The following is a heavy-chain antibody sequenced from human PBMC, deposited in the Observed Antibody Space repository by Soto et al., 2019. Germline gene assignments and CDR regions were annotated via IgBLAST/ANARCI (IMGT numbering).Heavy chain of an antibody. CDR2: ISAYNGNT. Sequence: ASVKVSCKASGYSFTSDGISWVRQAPGQGLEWMGWISAYNGNTNYAQKLQGRVTMTTDTSTSTAYMELRSLRSDDTAVYYCARDKAIVLLPAVTEPGFGMDVWG. V-gene: IGHV1-18*01. CDR1: GYSFTSDG. J-gene: IGHJ6*02. D-gene: IGHD2-2*01. CDR3: ARDKAIVLLPAVTEPGFGMDV.